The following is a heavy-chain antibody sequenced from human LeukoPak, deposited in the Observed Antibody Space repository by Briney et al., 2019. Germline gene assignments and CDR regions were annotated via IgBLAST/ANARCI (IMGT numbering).Heavy chain of an antibody. CDR1: GFTFSSYG. CDR2: IRYDGSNK. Sequence: GGSLRLSCAASGFTFSSYGMHWVRQAPGKGLEWVAFIRYDGSNKYYADSVKGRFTISRDNSKNTLYLQMNSLRAEDTAVYYCAKDPTSYYYDSSGLGGYWGQGTLVTVS. V-gene: IGHV3-30*02. J-gene: IGHJ4*02. CDR3: AKDPTSYYYDSSGLGGY. D-gene: IGHD3-22*01.